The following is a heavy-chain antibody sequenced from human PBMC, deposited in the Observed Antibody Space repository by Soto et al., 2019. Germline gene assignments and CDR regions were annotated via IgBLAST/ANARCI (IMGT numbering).Heavy chain of an antibody. Sequence: SETLSLTCTVSGGSISSYYWSWIRQPPGKGLEWIGYIYYSGSTNYNPSLKSRVTISVDTSKNQFSLKLSSVTAADTAVYYCARGGGGGLFRFLDQYNWFDPWGQGTLVTVSS. D-gene: IGHD3-3*01. CDR3: ARGGGGGLFRFLDQYNWFDP. CDR1: GGSISSYY. V-gene: IGHV4-59*01. CDR2: IYYSGST. J-gene: IGHJ5*02.